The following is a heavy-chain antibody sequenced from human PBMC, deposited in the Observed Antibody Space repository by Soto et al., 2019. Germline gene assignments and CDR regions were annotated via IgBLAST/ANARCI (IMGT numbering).Heavy chain of an antibody. CDR3: ARAARAGYSSGWYFGYFDY. V-gene: IGHV3-30-3*01. CDR1: GFTFSSYA. J-gene: IGHJ4*02. D-gene: IGHD6-19*01. Sequence: QVQLVESGGGVVQPGRSLRLSCAASGFTFSSYAMHWVRQAPGKGLEWVAVISYDGSNKYYADSVKGRFTISRDNSKNTLYLQMNSLRAEDTAVYYCARAARAGYSSGWYFGYFDYWGQGTLVTVSS. CDR2: ISYDGSNK.